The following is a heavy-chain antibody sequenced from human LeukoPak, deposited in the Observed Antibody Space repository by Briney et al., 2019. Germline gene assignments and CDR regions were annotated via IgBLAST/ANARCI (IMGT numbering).Heavy chain of an antibody. D-gene: IGHD3-22*01. CDR1: GFTFSSYG. V-gene: IGHV3-30*02. Sequence: GGSLRLSCAASGFTFSSYGMHWVRQAPGKGLEWVAFIRYDGGNKYYADSVKGRFTISRDNSKNTLYLQMNSLRAEDTAVYYCAKDEYYYDSSGPTDYFDYWGQGTLVTVSS. CDR2: IRYDGGNK. CDR3: AKDEYYYDSSGPTDYFDY. J-gene: IGHJ4*02.